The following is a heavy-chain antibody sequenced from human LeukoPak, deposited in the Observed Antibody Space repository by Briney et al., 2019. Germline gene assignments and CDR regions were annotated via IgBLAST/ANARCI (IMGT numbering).Heavy chain of an antibody. CDR2: INPSGGST. J-gene: IGHJ4*02. CDR3: ARDHASRIYYYDSSGSFDY. CDR1: GYTLTSYY. D-gene: IGHD3-22*01. Sequence: ASVKVSCKASGYTLTSYYMHWVRQAPGQGLEWMGIINPSGGSTSYAQKFQGRVTMTRDTSTSTVYMELSSLRSEDTAVYYCARDHASRIYYYDSSGSFDYWGQGTLVTVSS. V-gene: IGHV1-46*01.